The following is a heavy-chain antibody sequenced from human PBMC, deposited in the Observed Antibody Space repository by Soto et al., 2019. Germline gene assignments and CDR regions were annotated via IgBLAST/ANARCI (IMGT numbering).Heavy chain of an antibody. CDR1: GGTFSSFA. CDR2: TIPILGTA. V-gene: IGHV1-69*13. Sequence: SVKVSCKASGGTFSSFAINWVRQAPGQGPEWMGGTIPILGTANYAQKFQGRVTIIADETTNTASLELTSLRSEDTAVYYCARGSALDIWGQGTTVTVSS. J-gene: IGHJ6*02. CDR3: ARGSALDI.